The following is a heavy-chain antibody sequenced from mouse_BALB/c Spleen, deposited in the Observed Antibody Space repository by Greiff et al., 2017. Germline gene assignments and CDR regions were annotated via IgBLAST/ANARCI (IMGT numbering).Heavy chain of an antibody. CDR3: ARGRYDDGGYYFDY. D-gene: IGHD2-14*01. V-gene: IGHV5-6-5*01. CDR1: GFTFSSYA. CDR2: ISSGGST. Sequence: EVKVVESGGGLVKPGGSLKLSCAASGFTFSSYAMSWVRQTPEKRLEWVASISSGGSTYYPDSVMGRFTISRDNARNILYLQMSSLRSEDTAMYYCARGRYDDGGYYFDYWGQGTTLTVSS. J-gene: IGHJ2*01.